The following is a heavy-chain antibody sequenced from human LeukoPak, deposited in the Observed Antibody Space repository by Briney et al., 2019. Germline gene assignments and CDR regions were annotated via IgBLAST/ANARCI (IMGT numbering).Heavy chain of an antibody. CDR2: ISNSGST. V-gene: IGHV4-59*13. CDR3: ARGSLVFFGASRRWYFDL. CDR1: SEDISVEY. Sequence: LDTPSLANTVPSEDISVEYGSWIRRPPEKGLEWIGYISNSGSTTYNPSLKSRVTISADTSKNHFSLKLKSVTAADTAVYHCARGSLVFFGASRRWYFDLWGRGTLVTVSS. J-gene: IGHJ2*01. D-gene: IGHD3-10*01.